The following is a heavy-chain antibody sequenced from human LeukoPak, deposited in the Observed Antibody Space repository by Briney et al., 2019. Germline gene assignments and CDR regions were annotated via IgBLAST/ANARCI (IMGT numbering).Heavy chain of an antibody. CDR2: INPKNAGT. CDR1: GYTFTGHY. CDR3: ARTLYIAAVPGGFDY. J-gene: IGHJ4*02. D-gene: IGHD6-13*01. Sequence: GASVKVSCKASGYTFTGHYMHWVRQAPGQGPEWMGWINPKNAGTNFAQRFQGRVTMTRDTSISTVYMELSRLRSDDTALYYCARTLYIAAVPGGFDYWGQGTLVTVSS. V-gene: IGHV1-2*02.